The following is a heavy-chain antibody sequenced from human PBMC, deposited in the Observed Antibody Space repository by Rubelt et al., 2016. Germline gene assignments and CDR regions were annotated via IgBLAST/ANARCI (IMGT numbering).Heavy chain of an antibody. CDR1: RDSISSYY. D-gene: IGHD4-17*01. CDR3: AGHVYGDYARVVS. J-gene: IGHJ5*01. V-gene: IGHV4-59*08. CDR2: ISDSGST. Sequence: VHLQESGPGLVRPSETLSLTCTVSRDSISSYYWSWIRQPPGTGLEWIGCISDSGSTHYSPSLKSRITISVDMSKNQFPRRLGYVTAADTAGYYCAGHVYGDYARVVSWGQGTLVTVSS.